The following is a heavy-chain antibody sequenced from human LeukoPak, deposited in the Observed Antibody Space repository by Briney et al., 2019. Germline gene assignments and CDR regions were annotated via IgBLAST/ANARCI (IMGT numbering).Heavy chain of an antibody. V-gene: IGHV5-51*01. D-gene: IGHD3-22*01. CDR3: ARRYYYDSSGYPPQVGFDY. CDR2: IYPGDSDT. J-gene: IGHJ4*02. Sequence: GESLKISCKGSGYSFTSYWIGWVRQMPGKGLEWMGIIYPGDSDTRYSPSFQGQVTISADKSISTAYLQWSSLKASDTAMYYCARRYYYDSSGYPPQVGFDYWGQGTLVTVSS. CDR1: GYSFTSYW.